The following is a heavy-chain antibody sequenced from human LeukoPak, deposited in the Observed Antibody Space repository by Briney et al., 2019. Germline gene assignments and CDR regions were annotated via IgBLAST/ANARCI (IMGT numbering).Heavy chain of an antibody. J-gene: IGHJ4*02. D-gene: IGHD3-10*01. CDR3: ARRKSASARTDY. Sequence: SETLSLTCTVSGGSISSGGYYWSWIRQHPGKGLEWIGYIYYSGSTYYNPSLNSRVTISIDTSKNQFSLNLSSVTAADTAVYYCARRKSASARTDYWGQGTLVTVSS. CDR2: IYYSGST. CDR1: GGSISSGGYY. V-gene: IGHV4-31*03.